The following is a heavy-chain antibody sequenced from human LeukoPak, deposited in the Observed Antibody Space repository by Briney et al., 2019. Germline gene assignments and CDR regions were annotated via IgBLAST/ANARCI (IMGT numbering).Heavy chain of an antibody. J-gene: IGHJ4*02. V-gene: IGHV3-48*02. CDR3: AQKGGTDH. Sequence: GGSLRLSCAASGFTFSASAMHWVRQAPGKGLEWISYISSSSSAIYYADSVKGRFTISRDNAKNSLYLQMSSLRDEDTAVYYCAQKGGTDHWGQGTLVTVSS. CDR1: GFTFSASA. D-gene: IGHD2-15*01. CDR2: ISSSSSAI.